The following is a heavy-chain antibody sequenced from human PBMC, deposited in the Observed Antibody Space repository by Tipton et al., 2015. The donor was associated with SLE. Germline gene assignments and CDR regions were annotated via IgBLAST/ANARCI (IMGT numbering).Heavy chain of an antibody. CDR1: GGSISTYY. V-gene: IGHV4-59*01. Sequence: GLVKPSETLSLTCTVSGGSISTYYWSWIRQPPGKGLEWIGYIDYTGTTTYNPSLKSRVTISADTSKNYFSMSLSSVTAADTAVYYCARGGSPSLPNYWGQGTLVTVSS. CDR3: ARGGSPSLPNY. J-gene: IGHJ4*02. D-gene: IGHD5/OR15-5a*01. CDR2: IDYTGTT.